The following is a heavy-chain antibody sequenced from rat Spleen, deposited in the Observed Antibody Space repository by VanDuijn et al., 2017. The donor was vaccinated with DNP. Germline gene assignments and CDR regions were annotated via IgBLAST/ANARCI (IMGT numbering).Heavy chain of an antibody. CDR3: ARWTRYFDS. J-gene: IGHJ2*01. CDR1: GYSITSNF. Sequence: EVRLQESGSGLVKPSQSLSLTCSVTGYSITSNFWGWIRKFPGNKMEYVGHISYSGSTNYNPSLKSRISITRDTSKNHFFLQLNSATTEDTATYYCARWTRYFDSWGQGVMVTVSS. D-gene: IGHD1-7*01. CDR2: ISYSGST. V-gene: IGHV3-1*01.